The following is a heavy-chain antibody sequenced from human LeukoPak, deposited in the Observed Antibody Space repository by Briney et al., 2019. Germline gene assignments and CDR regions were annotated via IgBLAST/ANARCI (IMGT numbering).Heavy chain of an antibody. D-gene: IGHD3-9*01. CDR1: GFTFTAYA. V-gene: IGHV3-30*04. CDR2: TSSHGSNK. Sequence: GRSLRLSCAASGFTFTAYAMHWVRPAPGEGLEWVAVTSSHGSNKFYADSVKGRLTISRDNSKNTLYLQMNSLRAQDTAVYYCARDEYYDILTGYSAFDIWGRGTMVTVSS. J-gene: IGHJ3*02. CDR3: ARDEYYDILTGYSAFDI.